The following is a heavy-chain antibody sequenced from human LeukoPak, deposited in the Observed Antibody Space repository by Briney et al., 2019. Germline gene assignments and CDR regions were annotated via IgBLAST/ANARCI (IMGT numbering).Heavy chain of an antibody. CDR1: GFTFSRYW. D-gene: IGHD3-16*01. V-gene: IGHV3-74*01. CDR2: INSDGSST. Sequence: TGGSLRLSCAASGFTFSRYWMHWVRQAPGKGLVWVSRINSDGSSTSYADSVKGRFTISRDNAKNTLYLQMNSLRAEDTAVYYCARVLGQWPGYYYYYGMDVWGQGTTVTVSS. J-gene: IGHJ6*02. CDR3: ARVLGQWPGYYYYYGMDV.